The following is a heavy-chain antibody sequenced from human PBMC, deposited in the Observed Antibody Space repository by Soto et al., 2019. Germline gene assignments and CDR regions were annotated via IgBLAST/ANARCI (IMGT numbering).Heavy chain of an antibody. J-gene: IGHJ6*02. D-gene: IGHD3-10*01. Sequence: GSLRLSCAASGFTFSAFEMNWVCQAPGKGLEWVSYISSSSSTIYYADSVKGRFTISRDNAKNSLYLQMNSLRDEDTAVYYCARDWYYYGSGSHPPYYYGMDVWGQGTTVTVSS. V-gene: IGHV3-48*02. CDR3: ARDWYYYGSGSHPPYYYGMDV. CDR1: GFTFSAFE. CDR2: ISSSSSTI.